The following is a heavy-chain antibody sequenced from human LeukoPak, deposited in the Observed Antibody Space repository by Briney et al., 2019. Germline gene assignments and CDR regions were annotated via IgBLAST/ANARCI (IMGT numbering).Heavy chain of an antibody. D-gene: IGHD4-17*01. CDR3: ARGPGSAVTISAFDI. CDR2: VTNNGGIT. V-gene: IGHV3-64*04. J-gene: IGHJ3*02. CDR1: GFTFSSYA. Sequence: PGGSLRLSCSASGFTFSSYAMHWVRQAPGKGLEYVSAVTNNGGITYYADSVKGRFTISRDNSKNTLYLQMNSLRAVDTAVYYCARGPGSAVTISAFDIWGQGTMVTVSS.